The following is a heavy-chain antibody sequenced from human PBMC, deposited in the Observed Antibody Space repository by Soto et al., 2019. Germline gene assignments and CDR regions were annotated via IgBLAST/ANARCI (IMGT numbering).Heavy chain of an antibody. V-gene: IGHV1-18*01. CDR1: GYTFTNYH. J-gene: IGHJ5*02. CDR2: ISAYNGNK. CDR3: ARDSPHKTS. Sequence: QVQLVQSGAELKKPGASVKFSCKASGYTFTNYHISRVRQAPGQGLEWMGWISAYNGNKNYAQKLQGRVTMTTDTSMSTAYSELRSLRSEDTAVYCCARDSPHKTSWGQGTLVTVSS.